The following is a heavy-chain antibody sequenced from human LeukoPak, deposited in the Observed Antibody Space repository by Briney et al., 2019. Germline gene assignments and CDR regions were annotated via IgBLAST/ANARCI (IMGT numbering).Heavy chain of an antibody. J-gene: IGHJ4*02. CDR1: GFTVSSNY. D-gene: IGHD6-19*01. CDR3: AASGIAVVLFDY. Sequence: GGSLRLSCAASGFTVSSNYMSWVREAPGKGLEWVSVIYSGGSTYYADSVKGRFTISRDNSKNTLYLQMNSLRAEDTAVYYCAASGIAVVLFDYWGQGTLVTVSS. V-gene: IGHV3-66*01. CDR2: IYSGGST.